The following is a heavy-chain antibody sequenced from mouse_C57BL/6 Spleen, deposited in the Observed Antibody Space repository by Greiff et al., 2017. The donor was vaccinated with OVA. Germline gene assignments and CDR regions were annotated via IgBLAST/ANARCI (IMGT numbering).Heavy chain of an antibody. Sequence: QVQLQQPGAELVKPGASVKMSCKASGYTFTSYWITWVKQRPGQGLEWIGDIYPGSGSTNYNEKFMSKATLTVDTSSSTDYMQLSSLTAEDSAVYCCARGSSLYAMDYWGQGTSVTVSS. D-gene: IGHD1-1*01. V-gene: IGHV1-55*01. CDR1: GYTFTSYW. CDR2: IYPGSGST. J-gene: IGHJ4*01. CDR3: ARGSSLYAMDY.